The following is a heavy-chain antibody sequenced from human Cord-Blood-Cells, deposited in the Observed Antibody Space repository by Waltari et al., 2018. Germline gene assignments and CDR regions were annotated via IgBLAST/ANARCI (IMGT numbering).Heavy chain of an antibody. J-gene: IGHJ4*02. CDR3: ARAVAVVTHYYFDY. CDR1: GFTVSSNY. Sequence: EVQLVESGGGLIQPGGSLRLSCAASGFTVSSNYMSWVRRAPGKGLECVSVIYSGGSTYYADSVKGRFTISRDNSKNTLYLQMNSLRAEDTAVYYCARAVAVVTHYYFDYWGQGTLVTVSS. V-gene: IGHV3-53*01. CDR2: IYSGGST. D-gene: IGHD2-21*02.